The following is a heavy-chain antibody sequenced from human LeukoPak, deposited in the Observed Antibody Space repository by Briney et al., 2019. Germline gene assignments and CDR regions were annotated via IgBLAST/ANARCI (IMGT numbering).Heavy chain of an antibody. J-gene: IGHJ4*02. CDR2: IYTSGST. V-gene: IGHV4-4*07. Sequence: SETLSLTCTVSGGSISTYYWSWIRQPAGKGLEWIGHIYTSGSTYYNPSLKSRVTISVDTSKNQFSLKLSSVTAADTAVYYCARCSGSYHEPYDYWGQGTLVTVSS. CDR3: ARCSGSYHEPYDY. D-gene: IGHD3-10*02. CDR1: GGSISTYY.